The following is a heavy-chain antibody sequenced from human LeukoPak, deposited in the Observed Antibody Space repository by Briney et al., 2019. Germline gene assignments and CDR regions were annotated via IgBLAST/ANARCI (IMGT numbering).Heavy chain of an antibody. CDR3: SKDIGGSPGFDY. Sequence: TGGSLRLSCAASGFTFDDYAMHWVRQAPGKGLEWVSGISWDSGSIGYADSVKGRFTISRDNAKNSLYLQMNSLRAEDTALYFCSKDIGGSPGFDYWGQGTLVTVSS. J-gene: IGHJ4*02. D-gene: IGHD1-26*01. CDR1: GFTFDDYA. V-gene: IGHV3-9*01. CDR2: ISWDSGSI.